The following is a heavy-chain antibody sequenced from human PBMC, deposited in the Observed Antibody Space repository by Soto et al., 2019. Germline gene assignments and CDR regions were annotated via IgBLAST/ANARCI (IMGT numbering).Heavy chain of an antibody. D-gene: IGHD6-6*01. J-gene: IGHJ4*02. Sequence: SETLSLTCAVYGGSFSGYYWSWIRQPPGKGLEWIGEINHSGSTNYNPSLKSRVTISVDTSKNQFSLKLSSVTAADTAVYYCARARRAARPGALILWGQGTLVTVSS. CDR3: ARARRAARPGALIL. CDR1: GGSFSGYY. V-gene: IGHV4-34*01. CDR2: INHSGST.